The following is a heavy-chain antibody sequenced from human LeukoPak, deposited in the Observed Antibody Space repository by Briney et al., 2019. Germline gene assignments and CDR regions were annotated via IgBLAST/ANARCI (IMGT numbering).Heavy chain of an antibody. CDR1: GGSISSGGYY. J-gene: IGHJ5*02. Sequence: PSQTLSLTCTVSGGSISSGGYYWSWIRQSPGKGPECIGYIHYTGSTNYNPSLKSRVTISVETSKNQFSLKLKSVTAADTAVYYCARGGYYGSGNDFRFDPWGQGTLVTVSS. CDR3: ARGGYYGSGNDFRFDP. CDR2: IHYTGST. V-gene: IGHV4-61*08. D-gene: IGHD3-10*01.